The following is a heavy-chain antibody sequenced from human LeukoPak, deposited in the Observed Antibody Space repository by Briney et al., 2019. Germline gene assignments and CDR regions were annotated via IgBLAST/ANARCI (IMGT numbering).Heavy chain of an antibody. CDR2: INPSGGST. Sequence: ASVKVSCKASGYTFTSYYMHWVRQAPGQGLEWMGIINPSGGSTSYAQKFQGRVTMTTDTSTSTAYMELRSLRSDDTAVYYCARDLNPTFSLHYDFWSGLGYWGQGTLVTVSS. CDR1: GYTFTSYY. CDR3: ARDLNPTFSLHYDFWSGLGY. D-gene: IGHD3-3*01. V-gene: IGHV1-46*01. J-gene: IGHJ4*02.